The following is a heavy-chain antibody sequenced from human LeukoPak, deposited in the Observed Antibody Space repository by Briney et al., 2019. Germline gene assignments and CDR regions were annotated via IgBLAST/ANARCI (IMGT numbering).Heavy chain of an antibody. J-gene: IGHJ4*02. D-gene: IGHD6-19*01. Sequence: GASVKVSRKASGYTFTSYGISWVRQAPGQGLEWMGWISGYNDNTNYAQKFQGRVTMTTDTSTSTAYMELRSLRSDDTAVYYCARAGSGWYEDYWGQGTLVTVSS. CDR3: ARAGSGWYEDY. V-gene: IGHV1-18*01. CDR1: GYTFTSYG. CDR2: ISGYNDNT.